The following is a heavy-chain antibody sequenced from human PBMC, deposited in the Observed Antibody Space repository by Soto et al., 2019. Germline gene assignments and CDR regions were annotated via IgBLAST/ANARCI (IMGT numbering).Heavy chain of an antibody. CDR1: GYSFTSLD. D-gene: IGHD1-26*01. CDR3: ARGVSEGVDY. Sequence: ASVKVSCKASGYSFTSLDINWVRQTAGQGLEWMGWMQPSTGRTGYAQKFQGRVTMTRDTSINTAYMELTTLTSDDTDFYYCARGVSEGVDYWGQGTLVPVYS. CDR2: MQPSTGRT. J-gene: IGHJ4*02. V-gene: IGHV1-8*01.